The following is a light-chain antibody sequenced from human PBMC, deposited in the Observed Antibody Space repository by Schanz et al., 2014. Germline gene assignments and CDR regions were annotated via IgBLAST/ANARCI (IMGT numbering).Light chain of an antibody. J-gene: IGLJ1*01. CDR1: SSDVGGYNY. CDR2: DVS. Sequence: QSALTQPASVSGSPGQSITISCTGTSSDVGGYNYVSWYHHHPGKAPKLMIYDVSKRPSGVPDRFSGSKSGNTASLTISGLQAEDEADYYCCSYAGSYYVFGTGTKLTVL. V-gene: IGLV2-11*01. CDR3: CSYAGSYYV.